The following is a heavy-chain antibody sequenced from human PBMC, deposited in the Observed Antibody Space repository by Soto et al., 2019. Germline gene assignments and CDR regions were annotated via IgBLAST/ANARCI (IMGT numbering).Heavy chain of an antibody. J-gene: IGHJ5*02. Sequence: EVQLVESGGGLVQPGRSLRLSCTASGFTFGDYAMSWFRQAPGKGLEWVGFISSKAYGGTTEYAASVKGRFTISRDDSKSIAYLQMNSLKTEDTAVYYCTRDPILWWGTTGFDPWGQGNLVTVSS. D-gene: IGHD2-21*01. CDR1: GFTFGDYA. CDR3: TRDPILWWGTTGFDP. V-gene: IGHV3-49*03. CDR2: ISSKAYGGTT.